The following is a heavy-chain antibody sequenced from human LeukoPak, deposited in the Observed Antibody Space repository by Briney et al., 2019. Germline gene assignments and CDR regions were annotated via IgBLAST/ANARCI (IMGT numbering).Heavy chain of an antibody. V-gene: IGHV1-69*05. CDR2: IIPIFGAA. CDR1: GGTFSSYA. CDR3: ARGEPAANLGYYYMDV. D-gene: IGHD2-2*01. Sequence: SVKVSYKASGGTFSSYAISWVRQAPGQGLEWMGGIIPIFGAANYAQKFQGRVTITTDESTSTAYMELSSLRSEDTAVYYCARGEPAANLGYYYMDVWGKGTTVTVSS. J-gene: IGHJ6*03.